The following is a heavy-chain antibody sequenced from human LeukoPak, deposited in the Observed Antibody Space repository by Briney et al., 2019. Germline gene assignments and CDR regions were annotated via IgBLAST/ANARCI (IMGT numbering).Heavy chain of an antibody. D-gene: IGHD6-19*01. CDR1: GYTFTSYD. Sequence: ASVKVSCKASGYTFTSYDINWVRQAPGQGLEWMGWISAYNGNTNYAQKLQGRVTMTTDTSTSTAYMELRSLRSDDTAVYYCARDLGDSSGWTHVDYWGQGTLVTVSS. CDR2: ISAYNGNT. J-gene: IGHJ4*02. V-gene: IGHV1-18*01. CDR3: ARDLGDSSGWTHVDY.